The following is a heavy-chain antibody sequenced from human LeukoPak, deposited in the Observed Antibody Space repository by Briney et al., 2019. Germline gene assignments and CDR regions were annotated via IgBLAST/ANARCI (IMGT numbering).Heavy chain of an antibody. Sequence: PGGTLRLSCAVSGFSFSSFGMSWIRQAPGKGLEWVSVISGSGETTSYADSVRGRFIISRDNSKNTLHLQMNSLRAEDTAVYYCARGPLPDYWGQGTLVTVSS. CDR3: ARGPLPDY. V-gene: IGHV3-23*01. CDR2: ISGSGETT. J-gene: IGHJ4*02. CDR1: GFSFSSFG.